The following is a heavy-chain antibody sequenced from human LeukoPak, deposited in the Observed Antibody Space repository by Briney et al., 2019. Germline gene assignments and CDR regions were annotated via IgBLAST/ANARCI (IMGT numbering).Heavy chain of an antibody. CDR2: IYSGGST. Sequence: PGGSLRLSCAASGFTVSSNYMSWVPQAPGKGLEWVSVIYSGGSTYYADSVKGRFTISRDNSKNTLYLQMNSLRAEDTAVYYCASAYCSSTSCFLYFDYWGQGTLVTVSS. J-gene: IGHJ4*02. CDR3: ASAYCSSTSCFLYFDY. V-gene: IGHV3-66*02. CDR1: GFTVSSNY. D-gene: IGHD2-2*01.